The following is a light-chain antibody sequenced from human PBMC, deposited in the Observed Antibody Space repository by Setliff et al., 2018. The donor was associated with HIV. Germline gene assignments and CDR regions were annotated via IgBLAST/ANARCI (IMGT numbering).Light chain of an antibody. J-gene: IGLJ1*01. CDR3: SSHTSSITRV. CDR2: DIN. Sequence: QSALTQPASVSGSPGQSITISCTGTSSDVGAYNYVSWYQQHPGIAPQLMIYDINSRPSGVSNRFSGSESGNTASLTISGLRAEDEADYYCSSHTSSITRVFGTGTKVTVL. V-gene: IGLV2-14*03. CDR1: SSDVGAYNY.